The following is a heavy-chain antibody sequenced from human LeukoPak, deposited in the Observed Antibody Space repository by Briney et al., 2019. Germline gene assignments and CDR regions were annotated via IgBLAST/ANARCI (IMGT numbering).Heavy chain of an antibody. CDR3: ARSIVGATNWFDP. V-gene: IGHV1-2*02. J-gene: IGHJ5*02. D-gene: IGHD1-26*01. CDR2: INPNSGGT. Sequence: ASVRVSCKASGYTSTGYYMHWVRQAPGQGLEWRGWINPNSGGTNYAQKFQGRVTITRDTSISTAYMELSRLRSDDTAVYYCARSIVGATNWFDPWGQGTLVTVSS. CDR1: GYTSTGYY.